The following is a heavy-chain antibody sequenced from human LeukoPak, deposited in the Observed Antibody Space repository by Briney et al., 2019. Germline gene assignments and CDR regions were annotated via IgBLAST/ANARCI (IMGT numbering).Heavy chain of an antibody. Sequence: DPGGSLRLSCAASGFTFSGYAMSWVRQAPGKGLEWVSAISGSGGSTYYADSVKGRFTISRDNSKNTLYLQMNSLRAEDTAVYYCAKDPRGAVVITDWGQGTLVTVSS. V-gene: IGHV3-23*01. J-gene: IGHJ4*02. CDR1: GFTFSGYA. CDR2: ISGSGGST. CDR3: AKDPRGAVVITD. D-gene: IGHD3-22*01.